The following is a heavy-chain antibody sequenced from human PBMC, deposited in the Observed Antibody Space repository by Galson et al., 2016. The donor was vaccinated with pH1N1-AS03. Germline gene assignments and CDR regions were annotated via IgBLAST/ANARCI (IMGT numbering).Heavy chain of an antibody. V-gene: IGHV3-64*01. CDR3: ARGPVSYANYWFPPPDY. CDR2: ISGXXVST. J-gene: IGHJ4*02. Sequence: SLRLSXXAXXXXFSXXAMFXXRQAXGXXLEYVSXISGXXVSTXXANSVKGKFTISRDNSKNTLYLQMGSLRPEDMAVYYCARGPVSYANYWFPPPDYWGQGTLVTVSS. D-gene: IGHD4/OR15-4a*01. CDR1: XXXFSXXA.